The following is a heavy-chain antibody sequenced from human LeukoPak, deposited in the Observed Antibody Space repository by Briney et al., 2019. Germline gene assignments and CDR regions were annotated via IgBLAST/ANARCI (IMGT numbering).Heavy chain of an antibody. CDR1: GYSISSGYY. D-gene: IGHD2-2*01. CDR3: ARPGSDIVVVPAANDAFHI. CDR2: IYHSGST. J-gene: IGHJ3*02. Sequence: SETLSLTCTVSGYSISSGYYWGWIRQPPGKGLEWIGSIYHSGSTYYNPSLKSRVTISVDTSKNQFSLKLSSVTAADTAVYYCARPGSDIVVVPAANDAFHIWGQGTMVTVSS. V-gene: IGHV4-38-2*02.